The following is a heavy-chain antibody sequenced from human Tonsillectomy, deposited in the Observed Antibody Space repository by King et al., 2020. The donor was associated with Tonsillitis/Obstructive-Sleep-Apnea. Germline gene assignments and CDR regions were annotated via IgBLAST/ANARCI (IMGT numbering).Heavy chain of an antibody. CDR3: TRDLGVTKLVEGAFDI. CDR1: GFTFGDYA. V-gene: IGHV3-49*04. CDR2: IRSKAYGGTT. D-gene: IGHD4-17*01. J-gene: IGHJ3*02. Sequence: VQLVESGGGLVQPGRSLRLSCTASGFTFGDYAMSWVRQAPGKGLEWVGFIRSKAYGGTTEYAASVKGRFTISRDDSKSIAYLQMNSLKTEDTAVYYCTRDLGVTKLVEGAFDIWGQGTMVTVSS.